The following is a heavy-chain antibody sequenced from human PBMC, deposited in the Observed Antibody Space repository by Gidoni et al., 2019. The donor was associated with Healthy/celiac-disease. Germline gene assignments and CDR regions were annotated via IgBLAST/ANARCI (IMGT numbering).Heavy chain of an antibody. V-gene: IGHV1-46*01. CDR3: AVLTMVRGVWFDP. CDR1: GYTFTSYY. D-gene: IGHD3-10*01. CDR2: INPSGGST. Sequence: QVQLVQSGAEVKKPGASVKVSCKASGYTFTSYYMHWVRQAPGQGLEWMGIINPSGGSTSYAQKFQGRVTMTRDTSTSTVYMELSSLRSEDTAVYYCAVLTMVRGVWFDPWGQGTLVTVSS. J-gene: IGHJ5*02.